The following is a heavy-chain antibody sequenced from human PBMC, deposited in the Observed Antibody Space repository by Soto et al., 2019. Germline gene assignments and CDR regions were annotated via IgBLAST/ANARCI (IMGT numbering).Heavy chain of an antibody. Sequence: ASVKVSCKASGYTFTGYYMHWVRQAPGQGLEWMGWINPNSGGTNYAQKFQGRVTMTRDTSISTAYMELSRLRSDDTVVDYCARHLNRYWYFDLWGRGTLVTVSS. CDR1: GYTFTGYY. CDR2: INPNSGGT. J-gene: IGHJ2*01. V-gene: IGHV1-2*02. CDR3: ARHLNRYWYFDL.